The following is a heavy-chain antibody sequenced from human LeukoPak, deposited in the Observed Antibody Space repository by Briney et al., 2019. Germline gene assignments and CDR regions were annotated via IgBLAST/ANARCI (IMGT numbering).Heavy chain of an antibody. CDR2: VDFTGDT. J-gene: IGHJ4*02. Sequence: SETLSLTCTVSGGSISSYYWSWIRQPPGKGLEWIGDVDFTGDTKYNPSLKSRVTISVDTFKNQFSLKLNSVTAADTAIYYCARLEGYPVFVFWGQGTLVTVSS. V-gene: IGHV4-59*01. CDR1: GGSISSYY. CDR3: ARLEGYPVFVF. D-gene: IGHD3-16*02.